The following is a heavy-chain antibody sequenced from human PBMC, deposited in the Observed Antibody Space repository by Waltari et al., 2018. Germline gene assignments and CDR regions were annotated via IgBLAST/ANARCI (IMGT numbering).Heavy chain of an antibody. CDR2: IKQDGSEK. J-gene: IGHJ5*02. V-gene: IGHV3-7*01. Sequence: EVQLVESGGGLVQPGGSLRLSCTASGFTFSSYWMVWLRQAPGKGLGWVANIKQDGSEKYYVDAVKGRFTISRDNVKNALYLQMSSLRAEDTAVYYCASGFRTGTSYYGNYFDPWGRGTLVTVSS. CDR1: GFTFSSYW. CDR3: ASGFRTGTSYYGNYFDP. D-gene: IGHD2-2*03.